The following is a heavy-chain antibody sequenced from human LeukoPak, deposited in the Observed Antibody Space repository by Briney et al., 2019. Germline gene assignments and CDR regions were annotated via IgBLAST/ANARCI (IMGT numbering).Heavy chain of an antibody. V-gene: IGHV3-23*01. CDR1: GFTFSDYY. CDR2: ISGSGGST. CDR3: AKAGSYSSGWGY. J-gene: IGHJ4*02. D-gene: IGHD6-19*01. Sequence: PGGSLRLSCAASGFTFSDYYMSWIRQAPGKGLEWVSAISGSGGSTYYADSVKGRFTISRDNSKNTLYLQMNSLRAEDTAVYYCAKAGSYSSGWGYWGQGTLVTVSS.